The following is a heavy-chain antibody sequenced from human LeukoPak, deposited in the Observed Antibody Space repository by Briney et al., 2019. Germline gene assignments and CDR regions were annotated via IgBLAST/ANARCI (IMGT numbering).Heavy chain of an antibody. J-gene: IGHJ4*02. Sequence: GGSLRLSCAASGFTFDDYSMHWVRLPPGKGLEWVSTINWNSGTIGYADSVKGRFTIYRDNAKNSLYLQMNSLRAEDTALYYCVKPYGSGSYYFDSWGQGTLVAVSS. CDR3: VKPYGSGSYYFDS. V-gene: IGHV3-9*01. D-gene: IGHD3-10*01. CDR1: GFTFDDYS. CDR2: INWNSGTI.